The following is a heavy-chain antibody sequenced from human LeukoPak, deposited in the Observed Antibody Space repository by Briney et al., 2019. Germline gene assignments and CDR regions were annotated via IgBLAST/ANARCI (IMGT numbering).Heavy chain of an antibody. V-gene: IGHV4-30-4*01. J-gene: IGHJ5*02. D-gene: IGHD3-22*01. Sequence: SETLTLTCTVSGGSISSGDYYWSWIRQPPGKGLEWIAYMYYSGSTYYNPSLKSRVTMSADTSKNQLSLKLSSVTAADTAVYYCARPDYYDSRIDPWGQGILVTVSS. CDR2: MYYSGST. CDR3: ARPDYYDSRIDP. CDR1: GGSISSGDYY.